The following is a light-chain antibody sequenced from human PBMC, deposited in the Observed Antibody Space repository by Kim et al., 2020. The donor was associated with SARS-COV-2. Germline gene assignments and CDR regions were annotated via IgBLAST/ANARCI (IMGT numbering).Light chain of an antibody. CDR1: QSVSSN. CDR2: GAS. Sequence: EIVMTQSPATLSVSPGERATLSCRASQSVSSNLAWYQQKPGQAPRLLIYGASTRATGIPARFSGSGSGTEFTLTISSLQSEDFAVYYCQQYNNWVRMTFGQGTKVDIK. V-gene: IGKV3-15*01. CDR3: QQYNNWVRMT. J-gene: IGKJ1*01.